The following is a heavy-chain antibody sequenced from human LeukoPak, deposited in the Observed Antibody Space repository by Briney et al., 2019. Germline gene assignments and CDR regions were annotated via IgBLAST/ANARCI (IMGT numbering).Heavy chain of an antibody. Sequence: GGSLRLSCAASGFTFSSYEMNWVRQAPGKGLEWVSYISSSGSTIYYADSVKGRFTISRDNSKNTLYLQMNSLRAEDTAVYYCARMVPNYDFWSGLIPDYFDYWGQGTLVTVSS. CDR2: ISSSGSTI. V-gene: IGHV3-48*03. D-gene: IGHD3-3*01. J-gene: IGHJ4*02. CDR3: ARMVPNYDFWSGLIPDYFDY. CDR1: GFTFSSYE.